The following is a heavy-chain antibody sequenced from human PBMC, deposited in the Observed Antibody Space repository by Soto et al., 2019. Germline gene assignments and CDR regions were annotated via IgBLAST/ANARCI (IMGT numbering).Heavy chain of an antibody. D-gene: IGHD3-3*01. CDR3: ERGYYDFWSGYYGSDAFDI. J-gene: IGHJ3*02. CDR1: GYTFTSYD. CDR2: MNPNSGNT. V-gene: IGHV1-8*01. Sequence: ASVKVSCKASGYTFTSYDINWVRQATGQGLEWMGWMNPNSGNTGYAQKFQGRVTMTRNTSISTAYMELSSLRSEDTAVYYCERGYYDFWSGYYGSDAFDIWGQGTMVTVSS.